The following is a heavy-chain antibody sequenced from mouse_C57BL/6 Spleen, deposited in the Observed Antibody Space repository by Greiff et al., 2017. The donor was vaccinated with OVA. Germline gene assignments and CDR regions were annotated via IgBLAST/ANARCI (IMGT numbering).Heavy chain of an antibody. V-gene: IGHV1-22*01. CDR2: INPNNGGT. D-gene: IGHD4-1*01. J-gene: IGHJ3*01. Sequence: VQLQQSGPELVKPGASVKMSCKASGYTFTDYNMHWVKQSHGKSLEWIGYINPNNGGTSYNQKFKGKATLTVNKSSSTAYMELRSLTSEDSAVYYCARSRDWDVGFAYWGQGTLVTVSA. CDR3: ARSRDWDVGFAY. CDR1: GYTFTDYN.